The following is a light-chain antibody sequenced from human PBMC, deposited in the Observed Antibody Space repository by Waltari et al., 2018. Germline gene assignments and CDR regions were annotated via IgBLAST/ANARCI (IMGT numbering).Light chain of an antibody. V-gene: IGKV3-20*01. CDR3: QQYDISPLT. Sequence: EIVLTQSPGTLSLSPGERATLSCRASQTVRTTYLAWYQQKPGQAPTLLIYDTSSRATGIPDGFSGSGSGTDFSLTISSLEPEDFAVYYCQQYDISPLTFGGGTKVETK. CDR1: QTVRTTY. CDR2: DTS. J-gene: IGKJ4*01.